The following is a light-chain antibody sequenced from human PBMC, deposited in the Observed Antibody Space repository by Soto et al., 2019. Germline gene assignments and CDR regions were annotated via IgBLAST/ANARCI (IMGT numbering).Light chain of an antibody. CDR2: GAS. V-gene: IGKV3-20*01. Sequence: EIVLTQSPGTLSLSPGERGTLSCRASQSVSSSFLDWYQQKPGQTPRLLIYGASTRATGIPDRFSGSGSGTDFTLTISRLEPEDFAVYYCQQYGSSPITFGQGTRLESK. J-gene: IGKJ5*01. CDR1: QSVSSSF. CDR3: QQYGSSPIT.